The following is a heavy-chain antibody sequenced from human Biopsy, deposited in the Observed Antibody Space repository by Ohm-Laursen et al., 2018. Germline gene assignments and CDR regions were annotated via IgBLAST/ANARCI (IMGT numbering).Heavy chain of an antibody. CDR3: AKDRYNYTPIGGFSMDV. D-gene: IGHD5-18*01. Sequence: SLRLSCAASGFSFNNYGMHWVRQGPGTGLEWVALLSYDGSIKYYADSVKGRFTISRDNSRDTLYLQMSSLRAEDTAVYYCAKDRYNYTPIGGFSMDVWGQGTTVTVSS. CDR1: GFSFNNYG. CDR2: LSYDGSIK. V-gene: IGHV3-30*18. J-gene: IGHJ6*02.